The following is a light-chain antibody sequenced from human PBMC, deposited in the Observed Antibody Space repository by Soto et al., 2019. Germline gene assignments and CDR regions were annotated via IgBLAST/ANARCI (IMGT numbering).Light chain of an antibody. CDR1: QGINSF. J-gene: IGKJ2*01. CDR3: QQLNDRRFS. Sequence: IQLTQSPSSLSASVGDRVTISCRASQGINSFVAWYQQKSGKAPKLLIYAASTLQSGVPSRFSGSGSGTDFTLTISSLQPEDFATYYCQQLNDRRFSFGQGTKLDIK. V-gene: IGKV1-9*01. CDR2: AAS.